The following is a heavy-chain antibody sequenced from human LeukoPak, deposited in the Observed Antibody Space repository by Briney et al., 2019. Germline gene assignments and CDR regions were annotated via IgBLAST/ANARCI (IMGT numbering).Heavy chain of an antibody. CDR2: IIPIFGSK. V-gene: IGHV1-69*04. Sequence: SVKVSCKSPAGSFSSYAVSWVRQAPGRGLEWMGRIIPIFGSKDYTERFRGRLTLTADRSTGTAFMELSSLRPDDTATYYCVRDYDTSGPQKNYFDFWGQGTLITVSS. CDR3: VRDYDTSGPQKNYFDF. D-gene: IGHD3-22*01. CDR1: AGSFSSYA. J-gene: IGHJ4*02.